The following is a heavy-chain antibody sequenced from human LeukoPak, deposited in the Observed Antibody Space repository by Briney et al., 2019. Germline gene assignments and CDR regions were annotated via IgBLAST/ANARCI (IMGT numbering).Heavy chain of an antibody. CDR3: ASHRVAAGGTRFGWFDP. Sequence: SETLSLTCTVSGGAITSYYWSWIRQPPGQGLEWIGCIYTSGSTNSNPSLKSRVTISVDTSKNQFSLKLSSVTAADTAVYYCASHRVAAGGTRFGWFDPWGQGTLVTVSS. D-gene: IGHD6-13*01. CDR1: GGAITSYY. CDR2: IYTSGST. V-gene: IGHV4-4*09. J-gene: IGHJ5*02.